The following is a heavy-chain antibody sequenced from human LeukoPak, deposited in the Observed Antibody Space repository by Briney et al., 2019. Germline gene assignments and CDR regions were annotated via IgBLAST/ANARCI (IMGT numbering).Heavy chain of an antibody. Sequence: GSLRLSCVASGLRLTSYGISWVRQAQEKGLEWVSTINTSGATTYYADFVKGCLTASRDNSKITLYSQMNSLSAEDTAVYYCAKNGDQGAYCSGGTCYPYYYHYMDVWGKGTTVTISS. D-gene: IGHD2-15*01. CDR2: INTSGATT. CDR3: AKNGDQGAYCSGGTCYPYYYHYMDV. V-gene: IGHV3-23*01. CDR1: GLRLTSYG. J-gene: IGHJ6*03.